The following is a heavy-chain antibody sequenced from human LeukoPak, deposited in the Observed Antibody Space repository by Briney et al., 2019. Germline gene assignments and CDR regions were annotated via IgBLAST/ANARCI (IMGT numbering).Heavy chain of an antibody. Sequence: SETLSLTCGVSGYSISSGYYWGWIRQPPGKGLEWIGSIYHSGRTYYNPSLKSRVTISVDTSKNQFSLKLTSVTAADTAVYYCATEVGQWLVRTWSQGTLVTVSS. V-gene: IGHV4-38-2*01. CDR3: ATEVGQWLVRT. CDR2: IYHSGRT. CDR1: GYSISSGYY. D-gene: IGHD6-19*01. J-gene: IGHJ4*02.